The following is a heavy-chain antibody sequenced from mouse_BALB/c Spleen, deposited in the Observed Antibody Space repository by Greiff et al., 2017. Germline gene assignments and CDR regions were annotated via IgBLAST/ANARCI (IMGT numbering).Heavy chain of an antibody. J-gene: IGHJ2*01. CDR1: GFTFTDYY. CDR3: ARSLGRGFDY. CDR2: IRNKANGYTT. D-gene: IGHD4-1*01. V-gene: IGHV7-3*02. Sequence: DVQLVESGGGLVQPGGSLRLSCATSGFTFTDYYMSWVRQPPGKALEWLGFIRNKANGYTTEYSASVKGRFTISRDNSQSILYLQMNTLRAEDSATYYCARSLGRGFDYWGQGTTLTVSS.